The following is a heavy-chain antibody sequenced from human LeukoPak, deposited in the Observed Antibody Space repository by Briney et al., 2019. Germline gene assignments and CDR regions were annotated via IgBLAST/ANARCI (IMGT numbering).Heavy chain of an antibody. D-gene: IGHD1-1*01. Sequence: GGSLRLSCGASGFTFSNYYMSWIRQAPGEGLEWVSYIATTGSKTDYADSVKGRFTISRDNAKNSLYLQMNSLRAEDTAVYYCARDWAPFNENWFDPWGQRTLVTVSS. V-gene: IGHV3-11*06. J-gene: IGHJ5*02. CDR3: ARDWAPFNENWFDP. CDR2: IATTGSKT. CDR1: GFTFSNYY.